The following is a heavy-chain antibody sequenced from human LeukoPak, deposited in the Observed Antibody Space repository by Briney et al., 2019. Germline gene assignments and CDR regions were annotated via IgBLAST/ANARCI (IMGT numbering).Heavy chain of an antibody. Sequence: SETLSLTCTVSGGSISSSSYYWGWIRQPPGKGLEWIGSIYYSGSTYYNPSLKSRVTISVDTSKNQFSLKLSSVTAADTAVYYCARDHISSSWSAFDYWGQGTLVTVSS. J-gene: IGHJ4*02. D-gene: IGHD6-13*01. CDR1: GGSISSSSYY. CDR2: IYYSGST. CDR3: ARDHISSSWSAFDY. V-gene: IGHV4-39*07.